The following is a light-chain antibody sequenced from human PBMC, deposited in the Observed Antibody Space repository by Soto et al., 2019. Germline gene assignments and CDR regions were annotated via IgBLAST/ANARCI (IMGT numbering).Light chain of an antibody. CDR1: QSVSSSY. J-gene: IGKJ1*01. CDR3: QQYGSSPRT. V-gene: IGKV3-20*01. CDR2: GAS. Sequence: EIVLTQSPGSVSLSPGERATLSCRASQSVSSSYLAWYQQKPGQAPRLLIYGASSRATGIPDRFSGSGSGTDFTLTIIRLEPDDFAVYYCQQYGSSPRTFGQGTKVDIK.